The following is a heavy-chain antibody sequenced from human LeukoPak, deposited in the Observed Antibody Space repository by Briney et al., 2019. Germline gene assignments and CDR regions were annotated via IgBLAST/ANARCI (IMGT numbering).Heavy chain of an antibody. Sequence: SQTLSLTCTVSGGSISSADYYWSWIRQPPGKGLEWIGYIYYSGSTYYNPSLKSRVTISVDTSKNQFSLKLSSVTAADTAVYYCARETSGCQPPLYCWYFDLWGRGTLVTVSS. CDR2: IYYSGST. J-gene: IGHJ2*01. D-gene: IGHD6-19*01. CDR3: ARETSGCQPPLYCWYFDL. CDR1: GGSISSADYY. V-gene: IGHV4-30-4*08.